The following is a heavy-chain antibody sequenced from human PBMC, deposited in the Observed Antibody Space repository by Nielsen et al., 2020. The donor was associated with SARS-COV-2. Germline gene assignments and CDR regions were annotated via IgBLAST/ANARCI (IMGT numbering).Heavy chain of an antibody. V-gene: IGHV3-30*18. CDR2: ISYDGSNK. J-gene: IGHJ4*02. CDR1: GFTFSSYG. Sequence: GKSLKISCAASGFTFSSYGMHWVRQAPGKGLEWVAVISYDGSNKYYADSVKGRFTISRDNSKNTLYLQMNSLRAEDTAVYYCAKPFGGLYGSGSSFFDYWGQGTLVTVSS. D-gene: IGHD3-10*01. CDR3: AKPFGGLYGSGSSFFDY.